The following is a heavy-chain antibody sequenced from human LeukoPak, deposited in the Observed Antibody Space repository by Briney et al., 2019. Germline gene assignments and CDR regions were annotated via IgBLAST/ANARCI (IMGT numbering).Heavy chain of an antibody. D-gene: IGHD3-9*01. CDR2: IYYSGST. Sequence: SQTLSLTCTVSGGSISSGDYYWSWIRQPPGKGLEWIGYIYYSGSTYYNPSLKSRVTISVDTSKNQFSLKLSSVTAADTAAYYCARGRPDILTGYYDWVDYWGQGTLVTVSS. CDR1: GGSISSGDYY. CDR3: ARGRPDILTGYYDWVDY. J-gene: IGHJ4*02. V-gene: IGHV4-30-4*01.